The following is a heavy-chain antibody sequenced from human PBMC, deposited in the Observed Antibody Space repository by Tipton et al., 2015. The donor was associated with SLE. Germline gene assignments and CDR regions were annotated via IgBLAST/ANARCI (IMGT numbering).Heavy chain of an antibody. J-gene: IGHJ4*02. Sequence: GLLKPSETLSLICSVSGGSISSSGYYWGWVRQPPGKGLEWIGSIDHRGTTYYNYDPSLISRVTISADTSKNHFFLKLSSVTAADTAVYFCARASERIGHFDYWGRGTLVTVSS. CDR3: ARASERIGHFDY. D-gene: IGHD1-1*01. CDR1: GGSISSSGYY. CDR2: IDHRGTT. V-gene: IGHV4-39*07.